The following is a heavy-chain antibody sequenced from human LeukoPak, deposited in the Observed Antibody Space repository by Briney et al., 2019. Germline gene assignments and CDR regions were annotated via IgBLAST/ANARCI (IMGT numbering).Heavy chain of an antibody. V-gene: IGHV3-23*01. CDR2: TSSSDAGT. J-gene: IGHJ4*02. D-gene: IGHD2-21*01. CDR1: GFTLSTYA. Sequence: PGGSLRLSCAASGFTLSTYAMSWVRQTPGKGLEWVAATSSSDAGTYHADSVRGRFTISRDNSKSTLYLQMNSLRAEEAAVYFCAKAPVTSCRGAYCYPFDSWGQGTLVTVSS. CDR3: AKAPVTSCRGAYCYPFDS.